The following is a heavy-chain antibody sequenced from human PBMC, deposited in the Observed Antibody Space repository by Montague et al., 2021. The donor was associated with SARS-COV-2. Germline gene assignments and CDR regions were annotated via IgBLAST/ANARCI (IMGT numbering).Heavy chain of an antibody. V-gene: IGHV4-34*01. D-gene: IGHD3-10*01. CDR3: ARLGDGVVPSPILGVGPYYSSYYMDV. J-gene: IGHJ6*03. Sequence: SETLSLTCAVHGGSFSTYSWNWIRQPPGKGLEWIGEIHHGGGTNYNPSLKSRVTISADTSKNQFSLKLTSVAAADTAVYYCARLGDGVVPSPILGVGPYYSSYYMDVWGKGTTVTVSS. CDR1: GGSFSTYS. CDR2: IHHGGGT.